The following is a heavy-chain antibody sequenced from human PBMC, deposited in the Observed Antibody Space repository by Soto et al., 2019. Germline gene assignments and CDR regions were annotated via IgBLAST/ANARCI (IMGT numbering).Heavy chain of an antibody. V-gene: IGHV1-18*01. CDR3: ARDGDGPGRHYDY. Sequence: ASVKVSCKASGYTFTTYGFSWVRQAPGQGLDWMGWIGPYTGVTNYAQQFQGRVTMTTDTSTSTAYMELRSLTSDDTAVYYCARDGDGPGRHYDYWGQGTLVTVPQ. CDR2: IGPYTGVT. CDR1: GYTFTTYG. D-gene: IGHD3-10*01. J-gene: IGHJ4*02.